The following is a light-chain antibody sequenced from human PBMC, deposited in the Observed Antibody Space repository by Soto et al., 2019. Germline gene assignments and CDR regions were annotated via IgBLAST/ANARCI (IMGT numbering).Light chain of an antibody. CDR1: QSVSSN. J-gene: IGKJ4*01. Sequence: EIVMTQSPVTLSVSPGERSTLSCRAGQSVSSNLAWYQQKPGQAPRLLIYDASNRATGIPARFSGSGSGTDFTLTISSLEPEDFAVYYCQQRSNWPLTFGGGTKVDIK. CDR2: DAS. V-gene: IGKV3-11*01. CDR3: QQRSNWPLT.